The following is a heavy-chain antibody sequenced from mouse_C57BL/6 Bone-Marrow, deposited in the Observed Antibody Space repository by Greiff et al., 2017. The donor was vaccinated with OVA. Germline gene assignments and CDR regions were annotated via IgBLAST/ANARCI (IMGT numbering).Heavy chain of an antibody. CDR3: AEGNYPYWYFDV. Sequence: QVQLQQPGTELVKPGASVKLSCKASGYTFTSYWMHWVKQRPGQGLEWIGNINPSNGGTNYNEKFKSKATLTVDKSSSTAYMQLSSLTSEDFAVYYCAEGNYPYWYFDVWGTGTTVTVSS. J-gene: IGHJ1*03. CDR1: GYTFTSYW. D-gene: IGHD2-1*01. CDR2: INPSNGGT. V-gene: IGHV1-53*01.